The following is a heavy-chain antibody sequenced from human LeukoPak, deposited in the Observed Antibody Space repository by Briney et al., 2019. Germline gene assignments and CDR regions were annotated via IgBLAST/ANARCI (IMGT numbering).Heavy chain of an antibody. CDR2: INHSGST. CDR3: ATLVTTVTTSGYYFDY. Sequence: SETLSLTCAVYGGSFSGYYWSWIRQPPGKGLEWIGEINHSGSTNYNPSLKSRVTISVDTSKNQFSLKLSSVTAADTAVYYCATLVTTVTTSGYYFDYWGQGTLVTVSS. D-gene: IGHD4-17*01. V-gene: IGHV4-34*01. J-gene: IGHJ4*02. CDR1: GGSFSGYY.